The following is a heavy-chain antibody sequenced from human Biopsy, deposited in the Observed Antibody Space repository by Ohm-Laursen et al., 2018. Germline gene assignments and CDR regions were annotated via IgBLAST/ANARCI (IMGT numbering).Heavy chain of an antibody. Sequence: SETLSLTCSVSGGPLNSYYWSWLRQPPGQGLEWIGYIYYSGIAANYNPSLKGRVTISVDTSKHQFSLRLTSATAADTAVYYCARGGFGLDGYNSPWGRGTLVIVSS. CDR1: GGPLNSYY. V-gene: IGHV4-59*01. D-gene: IGHD5-24*01. J-gene: IGHJ5*02. CDR2: IYYSGIA. CDR3: ARGGFGLDGYNSP.